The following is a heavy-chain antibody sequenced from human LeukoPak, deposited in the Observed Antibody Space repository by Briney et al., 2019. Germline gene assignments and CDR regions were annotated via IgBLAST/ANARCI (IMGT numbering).Heavy chain of an antibody. CDR1: RFTLSNYW. CDR3: AKHTVGVTRVYAFDI. Sequence: GGSLRLSCAASRFTLSNYWMSWVRQAPGKGLEWVSAISSSGGSTYSTDSVKGRFTISRDNSKNTLYLQMNSLRAEDTAVYYCAKHTVGVTRVYAFDIWGQGTMVTVSS. D-gene: IGHD1-26*01. CDR2: ISSSGGST. J-gene: IGHJ3*02. V-gene: IGHV3-23*01.